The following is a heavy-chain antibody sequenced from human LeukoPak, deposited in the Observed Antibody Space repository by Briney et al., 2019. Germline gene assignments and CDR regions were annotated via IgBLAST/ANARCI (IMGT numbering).Heavy chain of an antibody. CDR2: IYYSGST. D-gene: IGHD5-18*01. J-gene: IGHJ2*01. CDR3: ACGYSYGYWYFDL. CDR1: GGSVSSGSYY. Sequence: SETLSLTCTVSGGSVSSGSYYWSWIRQPPGKGLEWIGYIYYSGSTNYNPSLKSRVTISVDTFKNQFSLKLSSVTAADTAVYYCACGYSYGYWYFDLWGRGTLVTVSS. V-gene: IGHV4-61*01.